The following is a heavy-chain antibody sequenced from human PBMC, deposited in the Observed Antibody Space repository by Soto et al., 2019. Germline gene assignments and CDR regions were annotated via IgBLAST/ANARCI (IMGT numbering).Heavy chain of an antibody. CDR2: IYPGDSDT. J-gene: IGHJ3*02. D-gene: IGHD3-22*01. CDR1: GYSFTSYW. Sequence: GESLKISCKGSGYSFTSYWIGWVRQMPGKGLEWMGIIYPGDSDTRYSPSFQGQVTISADKSISTAYLQWSSLKASDTAMYYCARHLKRVVITDAFDIWGQGTRVTVAS. V-gene: IGHV5-51*01. CDR3: ARHLKRVVITDAFDI.